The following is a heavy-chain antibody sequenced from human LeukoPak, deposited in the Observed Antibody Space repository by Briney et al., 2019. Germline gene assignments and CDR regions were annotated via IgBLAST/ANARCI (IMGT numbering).Heavy chain of an antibody. J-gene: IGHJ6*03. D-gene: IGHD3-3*01. Sequence: ASVKVSCKASGGTFSSYAISWVRQAPGQELEWMGGIIPIFRTANCAQKFQGRVTITADESTSTAYMELSSLRSEDTAVYYCARSLQLRFLEWQPGDLNYYYYYMDVWGKGTTVTVSS. CDR2: IIPIFRTA. CDR3: ARSLQLRFLEWQPGDLNYYYYYMDV. V-gene: IGHV1-69*13. CDR1: GGTFSSYA.